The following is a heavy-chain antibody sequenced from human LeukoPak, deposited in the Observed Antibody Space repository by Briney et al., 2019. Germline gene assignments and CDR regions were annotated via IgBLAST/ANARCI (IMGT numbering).Heavy chain of an antibody. CDR2: IYHSGST. V-gene: IGHV4-4*02. D-gene: IGHD3-10*01. Sequence: PSGTLSLTCAVSGGSISSSNWWSWVRQPPGKGLEWIGEIYHSGSTNYNPSLKSRVTISVDKSKNQFSLKLSSVTAADTAVYYCARAITMVRGVIIFDAFDIWGQGTMVTVSS. J-gene: IGHJ3*02. CDR1: GGSISSSNW. CDR3: ARAITMVRGVIIFDAFDI.